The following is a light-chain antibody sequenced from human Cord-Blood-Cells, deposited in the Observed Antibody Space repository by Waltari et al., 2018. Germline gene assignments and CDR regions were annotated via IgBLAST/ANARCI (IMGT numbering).Light chain of an antibody. J-gene: IGKJ3*01. Sequence: EIVLTQSPGTLSLSPGERATLSCRASQSVRSSYLAWYQQKPGQAPRLLIYGASSRATGIPDRFSGSGSGTDFTLTISRLEPEDFAVYYCQQYGRTFGPGTKVDIK. CDR3: QQYGRT. CDR1: QSVRSSY. CDR2: GAS. V-gene: IGKV3-20*01.